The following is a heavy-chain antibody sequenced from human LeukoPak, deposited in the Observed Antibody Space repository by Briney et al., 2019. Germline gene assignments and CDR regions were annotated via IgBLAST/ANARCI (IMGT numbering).Heavy chain of an antibody. CDR2: TNGDGKTT. J-gene: IGHJ3*02. CDR1: GFTFSSYW. V-gene: IGHV3-74*01. Sequence: GGSLRLSCAASGFTFSSYWMHWVRQAPGKGLVWVSRTNGDGKTTNYADSVKGRFTISRDNAKNTLYLNMNSLRVEDTAVYYCARDQFRIDAFDIWGQGTMVTVSS. CDR3: ARDQFRIDAFDI. D-gene: IGHD2-15*01.